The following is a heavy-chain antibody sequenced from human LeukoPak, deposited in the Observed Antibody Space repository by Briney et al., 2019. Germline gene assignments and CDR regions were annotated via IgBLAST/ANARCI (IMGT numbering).Heavy chain of an antibody. CDR3: ARRAGAYSHPYDY. CDR1: GFTFDDYA. J-gene: IGHJ4*02. V-gene: IGHV3-9*01. Sequence: GGSLRLSCAAPGFTFDDYAMHWVRQAPGKGLEWVSGISWNSGSIDYADSVKGRFTISRDNAKNSLYLQMNSLRAEDTAVYYCARRAGAYSHPYDYWGQGTLVTASS. D-gene: IGHD4/OR15-4a*01. CDR2: ISWNSGSI.